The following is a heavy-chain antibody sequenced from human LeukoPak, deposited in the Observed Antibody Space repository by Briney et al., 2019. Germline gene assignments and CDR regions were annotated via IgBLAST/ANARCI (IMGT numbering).Heavy chain of an antibody. V-gene: IGHV1-46*01. CDR1: GYTFTSYY. Sequence: ASVKVSSKASGYTFTSYYMHWVRQAPGQGLEWMGIINPSGGSTSYAQKFQGRVTMTRDTSTSTVYMELSSLRSEDTAVYYCARGLVPDIVVVRDSLSLYAFDIWGQGTMVTVSS. CDR2: INPSGGST. D-gene: IGHD2-2*01. J-gene: IGHJ3*02. CDR3: ARGLVPDIVVVRDSLSLYAFDI.